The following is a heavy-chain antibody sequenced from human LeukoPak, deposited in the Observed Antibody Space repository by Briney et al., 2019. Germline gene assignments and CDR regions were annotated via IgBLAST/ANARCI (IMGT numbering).Heavy chain of an antibody. Sequence: GGSLRLSCAASGFTFSNYWMSWVRQAPGKGLEWVANIKQDESEKYYVDSVKGRFTISRDNAKNLLYLQMNSLRAEDTALYYCAKDTGYSSSPGPFDYWGQGTLVTVSS. CDR2: IKQDESEK. V-gene: IGHV3-7*03. D-gene: IGHD6-6*01. CDR1: GFTFSNYW. CDR3: AKDTGYSSSPGPFDY. J-gene: IGHJ4*02.